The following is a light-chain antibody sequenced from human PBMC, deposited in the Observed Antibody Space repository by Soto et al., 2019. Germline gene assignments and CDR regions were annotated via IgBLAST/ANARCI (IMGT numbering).Light chain of an antibody. J-gene: IGLJ3*02. CDR3: SSYTSSSTVWV. CDR1: SSDVGGYNY. Sequence: QSALTQPASVSGSPGQSITISCTGTSSDVGGYNYVSWYQQHPGKAPKLMIYDVSNRPSGVSNRFSGSKSGNTASLTISGLQAEDEADYYCSSYTSSSTVWVFGGGTKFTVL. CDR2: DVS. V-gene: IGLV2-14*01.